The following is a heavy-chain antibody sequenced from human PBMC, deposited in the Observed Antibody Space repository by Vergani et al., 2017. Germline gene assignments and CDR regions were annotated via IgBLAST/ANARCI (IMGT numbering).Heavy chain of an antibody. CDR3: ARVNTETNGHLYYYYYMDV. V-gene: IGHV4-34*01. Sequence: QVQLQQWGGGLLKPSETLSLTFVVNGGSFTSYHWTLIRQSPGEGLDWVGDIDHTGRPNYNPSLKSRLTMSVDKSRNQFSLTLNSVTATDTAIYFCARVNTETNGHLYYYYYMDVWGQGTAVTVS. CDR1: GGSFTSYH. J-gene: IGHJ6*03. CDR2: IDHTGRP. D-gene: IGHD4-11*01.